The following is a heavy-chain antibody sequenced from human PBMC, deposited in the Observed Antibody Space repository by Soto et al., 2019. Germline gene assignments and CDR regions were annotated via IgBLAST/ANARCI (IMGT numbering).Heavy chain of an antibody. CDR2: IYYSGTT. CDR3: ARGRGYSYGPYYFDY. J-gene: IGHJ4*02. D-gene: IGHD5-18*01. CDR1: GGSISSEGYY. V-gene: IGHV4-31*03. Sequence: SETLSLACTVSGGSISSEGYYWSWFRQLPGKGLEWIGDIYYSGTTYHNPSLRSRLTISGDASKNQFSLKLSSVTAADTALYYCARGRGYSYGPYYFDYWGQGTLVTVSS.